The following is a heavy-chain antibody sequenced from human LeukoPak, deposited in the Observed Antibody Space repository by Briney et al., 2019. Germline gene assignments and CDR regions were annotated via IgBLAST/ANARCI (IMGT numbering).Heavy chain of an antibody. CDR2: IRYDGSNK. Sequence: GGSLRLSCAASGFTFSSYAMHWVRQAPGKGLEWVAFIRYDGSNKYYADSVKGRFTISRDNAKNSLYLQMNSLRAEDTAVYYCARDKDTAMVSDYWGQGTLVTVSS. J-gene: IGHJ4*02. CDR3: ARDKDTAMVSDY. V-gene: IGHV3-30*02. D-gene: IGHD5-18*01. CDR1: GFTFSSYA.